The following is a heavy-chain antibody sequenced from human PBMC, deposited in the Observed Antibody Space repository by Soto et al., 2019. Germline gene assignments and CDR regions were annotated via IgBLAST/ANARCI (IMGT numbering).Heavy chain of an antibody. V-gene: IGHV3-30*18. D-gene: IGHD1-26*01. CDR3: AKEGPGGGRHFYYAMDV. CDR2: ITNDGNNE. Sequence: QVLLVESGGGVVQPGRSLRLSCAASGFVFSDYGMHWVRQAPGKGLEWVALITNDGNNEYYRESVKGRFSISRGRSTNTVDLLMNSLRPEDTGVYYCAKEGPGGGRHFYYAMDVWGQGTTVTVSS. J-gene: IGHJ6*02. CDR1: GFVFSDYG.